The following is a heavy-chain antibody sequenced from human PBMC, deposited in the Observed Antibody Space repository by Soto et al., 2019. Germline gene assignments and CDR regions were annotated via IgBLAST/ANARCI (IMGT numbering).Heavy chain of an antibody. Sequence: ASVRVFGTACGCTLTGYYMQWLRQAPGQALEWMVWINPNSGGRNYSRKFQGRVTITADESTSTAYMELSSLRSEDTAVYYCARARGPIMITFGGVIVRRNYYYYGMDVWGQGTTVTVSS. CDR2: INPNSGGR. CDR3: ARARGPIMITFGGVIVRRNYYYYGMDV. D-gene: IGHD3-16*02. V-gene: IGHV1-2*02. J-gene: IGHJ6*02. CDR1: GCTLTGYY.